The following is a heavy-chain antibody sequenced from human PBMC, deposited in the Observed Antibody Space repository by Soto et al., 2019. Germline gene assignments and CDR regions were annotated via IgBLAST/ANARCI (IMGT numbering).Heavy chain of an antibody. V-gene: IGHV3-33*01. D-gene: IGHD3-3*01. Sequence: QVQLVESGGGVVQPGRSLRLSCAASGFTFSSYGMHWVRQAPGKGLEWVAVIWYDGSNKYYADSVKGRFTISRDNSKNTLYLQMNSLRAEDTAVYYCARRLRFLEWLTKRQTNYYGMDVWGQGTTVTVSS. CDR3: ARRLRFLEWLTKRQTNYYGMDV. CDR2: IWYDGSNK. CDR1: GFTFSSYG. J-gene: IGHJ6*02.